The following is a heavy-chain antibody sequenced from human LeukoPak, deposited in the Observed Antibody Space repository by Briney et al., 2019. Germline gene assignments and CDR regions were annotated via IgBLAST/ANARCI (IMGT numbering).Heavy chain of an antibody. V-gene: IGHV3-48*03. CDR2: ISSSGSTI. D-gene: IGHD5-12*01. CDR1: GFTFSSYE. CDR3: ARGRGYLDY. J-gene: IGHJ4*02. Sequence: QSGGSLRLSCAASGFTFSSYEMNWVRQAPGKGLEWVSCISSSGSTIYYADSVKGRFTISRDNAKNSLYLQMNSLRAEDTAIYYCARGRGYLDYWGQGTLVTVSS.